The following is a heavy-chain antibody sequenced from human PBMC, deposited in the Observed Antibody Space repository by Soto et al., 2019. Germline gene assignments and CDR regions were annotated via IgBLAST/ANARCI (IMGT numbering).Heavy chain of an antibody. CDR3: ARDLVPIWNYVGLAPGAQHWFDP. CDR2: ITPSSGST. J-gene: IGHJ5*02. D-gene: IGHD1-7*01. CDR1: GYTFNNYF. Sequence: QVQLVQSGAEVRKPGASVKVSCKASGYTFNNYFMHWVRQAPAQGLEWMGVITPSSGSTTYAQRFQVRLTMTRDTSTSTVYMELRSLRSEDTAVYFCARDLVPIWNYVGLAPGAQHWFDPWGQGTLVTVSS. V-gene: IGHV1-46*02.